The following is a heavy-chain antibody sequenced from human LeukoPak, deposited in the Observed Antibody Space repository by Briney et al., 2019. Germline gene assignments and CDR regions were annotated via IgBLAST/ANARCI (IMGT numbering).Heavy chain of an antibody. CDR1: GYDFTKYA. D-gene: IGHD1-14*01. CDR2: IDAGNGRT. CDR3: ARGRNDFYYYYYYYMDV. Sequence: GASVKVSCKASGYDFTKYAVQWVGQAPGQRLEWRGWIDAGNGRTKYSQDFQGRVTIIRDTSARMDYMEIRRLRSDDMAVYYCARGRNDFYYYYYYYMDVWGKGTTVTVSS. J-gene: IGHJ6*03. V-gene: IGHV1-3*03.